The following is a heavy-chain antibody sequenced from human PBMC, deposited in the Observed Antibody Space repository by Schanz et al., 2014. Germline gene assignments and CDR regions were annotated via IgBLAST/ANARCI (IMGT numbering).Heavy chain of an antibody. CDR1: GYTFTSYD. D-gene: IGHD3-10*01. CDR2: MNSKTGNT. Sequence: QVQLVQSGVEVKRPGASVKVSCKASGYTFTSYDINWVRQATGQGLEWMGWMNSKTGNTGYAQRFQGRVTMTEDTSTETAYMELSGLRSGDTAVYYCATNSPFRMVRGSNAFDAWGQGTMVTVSS. CDR3: ATNSPFRMVRGSNAFDA. V-gene: IGHV1-8*01. J-gene: IGHJ3*01.